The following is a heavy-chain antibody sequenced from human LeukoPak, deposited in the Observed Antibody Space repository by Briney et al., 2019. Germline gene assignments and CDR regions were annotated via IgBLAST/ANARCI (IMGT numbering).Heavy chain of an antibody. CDR3: ARDQTFDI. J-gene: IGHJ3*02. V-gene: IGHV3-53*01. CDR2: IYSGGST. Sequence: PGGSLRLSCAASGFTVSSNYMSWVRQAPGKGLEWVSVIYSGGSTYYADSAKGRFTISRDNSRNTLYLQMNSLRAEDTAVYYCARDQTFDIWGQGTMVTVSS. CDR1: GFTVSSNY.